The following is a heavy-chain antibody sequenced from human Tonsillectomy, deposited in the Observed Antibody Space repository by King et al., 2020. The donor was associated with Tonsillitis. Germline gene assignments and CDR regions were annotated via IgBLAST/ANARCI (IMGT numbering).Heavy chain of an antibody. J-gene: IGHJ5*02. CDR1: GFSFDEFA. V-gene: IGHV3-9*01. D-gene: IGHD3-10*01. CDR3: AKDKFRRGDLLYNWFDP. CDR2: ISWNSGTI. Sequence: VQLVESGGGLVQPGRSLRLSCAASGFSFDEFAMHWVRQAPGKGLEWVSGISWNSGTIHYADSVKGRFTISRDNAKNSLYLQMTSLRADDTAFYYCAKDKFRRGDLLYNWFDPWGQGTLVTVSS.